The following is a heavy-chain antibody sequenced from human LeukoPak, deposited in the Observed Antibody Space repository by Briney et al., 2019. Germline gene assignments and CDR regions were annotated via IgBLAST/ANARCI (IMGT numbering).Heavy chain of an antibody. Sequence: GGSLRLSCAASGFTLSTYSMNWVRQAPGKGLEWVSSISSSSSYIDYADSVKGRFTISRDNAENSLYLQMNSLRAEDTAVYYCATGGNPYSSSWYSFDYWGQGTLVTVSS. V-gene: IGHV3-21*01. J-gene: IGHJ4*02. CDR2: ISSSSSYI. D-gene: IGHD6-13*01. CDR3: ATGGNPYSSSWYSFDY. CDR1: GFTLSTYS.